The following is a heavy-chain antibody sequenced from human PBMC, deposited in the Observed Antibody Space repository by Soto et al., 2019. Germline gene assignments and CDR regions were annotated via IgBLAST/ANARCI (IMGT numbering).Heavy chain of an antibody. J-gene: IGHJ4*02. V-gene: IGHV3-30*03. CDR2: ISYDGSNK. CDR1: GFTFSSYG. D-gene: IGHD3-22*01. Sequence: QVQLVESGGGVVQPGRSLRLSCAASGFTFSSYGMHWVRQAPGKGLEWVAVISYDGSNKYYADSVKGRFTISRDNSKNTLYLQMNSLRAEDTAQYYCATGDSSEYFHYWGQGTLVTVSS. CDR3: ATGDSSEYFHY.